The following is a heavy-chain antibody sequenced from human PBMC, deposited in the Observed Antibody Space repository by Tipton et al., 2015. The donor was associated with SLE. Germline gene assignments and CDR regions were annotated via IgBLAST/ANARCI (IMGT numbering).Heavy chain of an antibody. CDR3: TRAMIYYYYMDV. V-gene: IGHV3-49*04. D-gene: IGHD3/OR15-3a*01. J-gene: IGHJ6*03. CDR1: GFTFGEYA. CDR2: IRSKSYGETI. Sequence: SLRLSCTASGFTFGEYAMNWVRQAPGKGLEWISFIRSKSYGETIEYAASVEGRFSISRDDSKDTAYLAISSLEVEDTAVYYCTRAMIYYYYMDVWGKGTTVTVSS.